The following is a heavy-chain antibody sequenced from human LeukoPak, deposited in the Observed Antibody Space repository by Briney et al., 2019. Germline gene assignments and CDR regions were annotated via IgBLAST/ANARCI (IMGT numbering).Heavy chain of an antibody. D-gene: IGHD4-17*01. CDR2: ISGSGGST. CDR3: AKGIPEYGDPLAFDY. V-gene: IGHV3-23*01. CDR1: GFTFSSYA. Sequence: GGSLRLSCAASGFTFSSYAMHWVRQAPGKGLEWVSAISGSGGSTYYADSVKGRFTISRDNSKNTLYLQMNSLRAEDTAVYYCAKGIPEYGDPLAFDYWGQGTLVTVSS. J-gene: IGHJ4*02.